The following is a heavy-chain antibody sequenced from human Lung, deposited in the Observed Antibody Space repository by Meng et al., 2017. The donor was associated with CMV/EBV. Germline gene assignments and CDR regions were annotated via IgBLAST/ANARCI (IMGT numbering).Heavy chain of an antibody. CDR3: ARIPLHCRCGSCGYFDP. V-gene: IGHV3-30*02. D-gene: IGHD2-15*01. CDR2: VQYDGRNK. CDR1: GFTVTYYG. J-gene: IGHJ5*02. Sequence: GESLKISCVASGFTVTYYGMHWVRQAPGKGLEWVAIVQYDGRNKYYADSVKGRFTISRDNSKNTLFLLVNSLRAEDTAMYYCARIPLHCRCGSCGYFDPWGQGTLVTVSS.